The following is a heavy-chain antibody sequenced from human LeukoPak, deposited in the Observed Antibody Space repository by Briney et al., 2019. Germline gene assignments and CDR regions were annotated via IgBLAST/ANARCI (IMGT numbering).Heavy chain of an antibody. CDR2: INSSGGST. D-gene: IGHD5-18*01. J-gene: IGHJ4*02. CDR3: ARFRTAMQLWKGYYFDY. Sequence: GGTLRLSCAASGFTFSSYAMNWVRQAPGKGLEWVSSINSSGGSTYYADSVKGRFTISRDNAKNSLYLQMNSLRAEDTAVYYCARFRTAMQLWKGYYFDYWGQGTLVTVSS. CDR1: GFTFSSYA. V-gene: IGHV3-21*01.